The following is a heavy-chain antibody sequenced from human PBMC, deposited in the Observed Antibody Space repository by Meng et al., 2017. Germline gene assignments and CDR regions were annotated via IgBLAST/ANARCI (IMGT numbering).Heavy chain of an antibody. CDR2: INSDGSST. CDR1: GFTFSSYW. CDR3: ARVGTLDAFDI. Sequence: EVPLAGSGGGLVHPGGSLRLSCAASGFTFSSYWMHWVRQAPGKGLVWVSRINSDGSSTSYADSVKGRFTISRDNAKNTLYLQMNSLRAEDTAVYYCARVGTLDAFDIWGQGTMVTVSS. J-gene: IGHJ3*02. D-gene: IGHD1-1*01. V-gene: IGHV3-74*02.